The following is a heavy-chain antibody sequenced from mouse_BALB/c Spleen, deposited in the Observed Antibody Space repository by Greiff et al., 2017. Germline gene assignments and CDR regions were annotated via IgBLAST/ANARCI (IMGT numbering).Heavy chain of an antibody. D-gene: IGHD1-1*01. V-gene: IGHV5-12-2*01. CDR3: ARHKYYGSSYNYAMDY. J-gene: IGHJ4*01. CDR1: GFTFSSYT. CDR2: ISNGGGST. Sequence: EVMLVESGGGLVQPGGSLKLSCAASGFTFSSYTMSWVRQTPEKRLEWVAYISNGGGSTYYPDTVKGRFTISRDNAKNTLYLQMSSLKSEDTAMYYCARHKYYGSSYNYAMDYWGQGTSVTVSS.